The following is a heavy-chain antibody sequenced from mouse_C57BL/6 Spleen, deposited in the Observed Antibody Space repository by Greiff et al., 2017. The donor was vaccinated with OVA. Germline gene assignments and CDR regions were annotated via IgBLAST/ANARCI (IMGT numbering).Heavy chain of an antibody. CDR2: IYPGDGDT. V-gene: IGHV1-82*01. Sequence: VQLQESGPELVKPGASVKISCKASGYAFSSSWMNWVKQRPGKGLEWIGRIYPGDGDTNYNGKFKGKATLTADKSSSTAYMQLSSLTSEDSAVYFCAREVVVCAYWGQGTLVTVSA. D-gene: IGHD1-1*01. CDR1: GYAFSSSW. CDR3: AREVVVCAY. J-gene: IGHJ3*01.